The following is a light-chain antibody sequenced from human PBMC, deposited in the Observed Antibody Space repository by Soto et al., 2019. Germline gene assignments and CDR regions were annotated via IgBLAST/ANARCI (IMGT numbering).Light chain of an antibody. V-gene: IGLV1-51*01. CDR3: GTWDDSLRTWV. CDR2: DNN. CDR1: SSNIGKNY. Sequence: QSALTQPPSVSAAPGQKVTISCSGGSSNIGKNYVSSYQQLPGGAPKLLIYDNNKRPSVSSARFSGSKSGTSATLGITGLHTGDDADFYCGTWDDSLRTWVFGGGTKVTVL. J-gene: IGLJ3*02.